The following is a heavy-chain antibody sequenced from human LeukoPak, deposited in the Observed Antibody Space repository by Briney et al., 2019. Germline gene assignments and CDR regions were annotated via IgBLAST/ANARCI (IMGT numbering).Heavy chain of an antibody. CDR1: GGTFSSYA. CDR3: ATTGRYQLLIKYFQH. V-gene: IGHV1-69*01. D-gene: IGHD2-2*01. Sequence: SVKVSCKASGGTFSSYAISWVRQAPGQGLEWMGGIIPIFGTANYAQKFQGRVTIAADESTSTAYMELSSLRSEDTAVYYCATTGRYQLLIKYFQHWGQGTLVTVSS. J-gene: IGHJ1*01. CDR2: IIPIFGTA.